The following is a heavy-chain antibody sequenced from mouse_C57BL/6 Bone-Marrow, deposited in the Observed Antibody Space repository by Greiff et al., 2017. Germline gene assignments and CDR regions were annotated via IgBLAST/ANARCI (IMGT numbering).Heavy chain of an antibody. V-gene: IGHV14-2*01. CDR2: IDPEDGET. Sequence: VQLKQSGAELVKPGASVKLSCTASGFNIKDYYMHWVKQRTEQGLEWIGRIDPEDGETKYALKFQGKATITADTSSNTAYLQLSSLTSEDTAVYYCARRYFDYWGQGTTLTVSS. CDR1: GFNIKDYY. J-gene: IGHJ2*01. CDR3: ARRYFDY.